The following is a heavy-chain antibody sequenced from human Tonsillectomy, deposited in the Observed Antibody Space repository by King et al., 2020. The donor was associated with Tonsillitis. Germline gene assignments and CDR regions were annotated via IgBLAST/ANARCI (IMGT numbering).Heavy chain of an antibody. CDR2: LNWNSGTI. CDR1: GFTFDDYA. D-gene: IGHD6-13*01. V-gene: IGHV3-9*01. Sequence: VQLVESGGGLVQPGRSLRLSCAASGFTFDDYAMHWVRQAPGKGLEWVSGLNWNSGTIGYAVSVKSRFTISRDNAKNSLYLQMNSLRPEDTALYYCAKDLTAAANTGNYYGLELWGQGTTVTVSS. CDR3: AKDLTAAANTGNYYGLEL. J-gene: IGHJ6*02.